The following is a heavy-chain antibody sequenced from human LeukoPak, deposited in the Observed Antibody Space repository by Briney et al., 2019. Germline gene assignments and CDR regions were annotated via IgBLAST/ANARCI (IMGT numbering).Heavy chain of an antibody. D-gene: IGHD3-3*01. V-gene: IGHV4-61*05. J-gene: IGHJ6*02. CDR1: GGSTSSNSYH. Sequence: SETLSLTCTVSGGSTSSNSYHWGWIRQPPGKGLEWIGYIYYSGSTNYNPSLKSRVTISVDTSKNQFSLKLSSVTAADTAVYYCARAPHNFWSGYGMDVWGQGTTVTVSS. CDR2: IYYSGST. CDR3: ARAPHNFWSGYGMDV.